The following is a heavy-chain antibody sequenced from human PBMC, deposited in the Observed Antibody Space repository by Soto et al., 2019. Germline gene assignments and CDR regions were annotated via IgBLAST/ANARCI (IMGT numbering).Heavy chain of an antibody. Sequence: GASVKVSCKASGYTFTSYGISWGRQATGQGLEWMGWMNPNSGNTVYAQKFQGRVTMTRNTSISTAYMELSSLRSEDTAVYYCAREHGNYALDYWGQGTLVTVSS. V-gene: IGHV1-8*02. J-gene: IGHJ4*02. D-gene: IGHD4-17*01. CDR3: AREHGNYALDY. CDR2: MNPNSGNT. CDR1: GYTFTSYG.